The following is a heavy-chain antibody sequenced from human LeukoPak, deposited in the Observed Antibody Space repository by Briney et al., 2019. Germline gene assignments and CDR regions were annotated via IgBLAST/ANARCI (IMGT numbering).Heavy chain of an antibody. J-gene: IGHJ6*02. CDR3: ASRTAYRVDV. CDR1: GGTFSSYA. Sequence: ASVKVSCKASGGTFSSYAISWVRQAPGQGLEWMGRIIPILGIANYAQKFQGRVTITADKSTSTAYMELSSLRSEDTAAYYCASRTAYRVDVWGQGTTVTVSS. V-gene: IGHV1-69*04. D-gene: IGHD1-1*01. CDR2: IIPILGIA.